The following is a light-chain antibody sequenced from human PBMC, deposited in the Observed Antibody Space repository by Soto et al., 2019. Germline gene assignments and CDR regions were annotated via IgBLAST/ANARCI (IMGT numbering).Light chain of an antibody. J-gene: IGKJ4*01. CDR3: QQYGSSPLLT. V-gene: IGKV3-20*01. Sequence: EIVLTQSPGTLSLSPGERATLSCRASQSVSSSYLAWYQQKPGQAPRLLIYGSSSRATGIPDRFSGSGSGTDLTLTISRREPEDFAVYYCQQYGSSPLLTFGGGTKVEIK. CDR1: QSVSSSY. CDR2: GSS.